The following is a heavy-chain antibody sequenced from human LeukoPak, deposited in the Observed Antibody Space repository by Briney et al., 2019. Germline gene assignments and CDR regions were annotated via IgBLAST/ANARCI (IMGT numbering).Heavy chain of an antibody. J-gene: IGHJ3*02. D-gene: IGHD1-26*01. V-gene: IGHV3-74*01. Sequence: GGSLRLSCAASGFTFSSYWMHWVRQAPGKGLVWVSRINSDGSSTSYADSVKGRFTISRDNAKNTLYLQMNSLRAEDTAVYYCARPATNIPGDAFDIWGQGTMVTVSS. CDR1: GFTFSSYW. CDR2: INSDGSST. CDR3: ARPATNIPGDAFDI.